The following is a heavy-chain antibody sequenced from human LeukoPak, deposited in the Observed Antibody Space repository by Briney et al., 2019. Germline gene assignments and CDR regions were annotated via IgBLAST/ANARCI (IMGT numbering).Heavy chain of an antibody. D-gene: IGHD2-15*01. V-gene: IGHV3-23*01. J-gene: IGHJ4*02. Sequence: TGGSLRLSCAASGFTFSSYAMSWVRQAPGKGLEWVSTVSGSGGSTYYADSVKGRFTISRDNSKNTLYLQMNSLRAEDTAVYYCAKESQSHAWSEFDYWGQGALVTVSS. CDR3: AKESQSHAWSEFDY. CDR1: GFTFSSYA. CDR2: VSGSGGST.